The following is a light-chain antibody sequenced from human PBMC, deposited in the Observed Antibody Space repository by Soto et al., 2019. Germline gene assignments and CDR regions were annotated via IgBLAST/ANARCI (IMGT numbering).Light chain of an antibody. CDR1: SSDVGGYNY. V-gene: IGLV2-8*01. CDR3: SSFTTSDTWV. Sequence: QSALTQPPSASGSPGQSVAISCTGTSSDVGGYNYVSWYQQHPGKAPKLMIYEVNKRPSGVPDRFSGSKSGNTASLTVSGLQAEDEADYYCSSFTTSDTWVLGGGTKLTVL. J-gene: IGLJ3*02. CDR2: EVN.